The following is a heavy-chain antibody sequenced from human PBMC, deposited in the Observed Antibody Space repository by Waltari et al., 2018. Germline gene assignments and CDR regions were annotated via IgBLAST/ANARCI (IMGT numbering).Heavy chain of an antibody. CDR2: ISSSSSII. CDR1: GFTFSSYS. J-gene: IGHJ4*02. V-gene: IGHV3-48*04. D-gene: IGHD1-7*01. CDR3: AREHPRLTGTTRGGY. Sequence: EVQLVESGGGLVQPGGSLRLSCAASGFTFSSYSMNWVRQAPGKGLGWVSYISSSSSIIYYADSVKGRFTISRDNAKNSLYLQMNSLRAEETAVYYCAREHPRLTGTTRGGYWGQGTLVTVSS.